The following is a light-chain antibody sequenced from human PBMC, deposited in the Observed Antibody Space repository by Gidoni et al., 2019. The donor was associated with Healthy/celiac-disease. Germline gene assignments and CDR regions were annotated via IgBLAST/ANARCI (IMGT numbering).Light chain of an antibody. J-gene: IGLJ2*01. CDR3: QVWDSSNVV. CDR2: RDS. CDR1: NIGSKN. Sequence: SYELTQPLPVSVALGQTARITCGGNNIGSKNVHCDQQKPGQAPVLVIYRDSNRPSGIPARFSGSNSGNTATLTISRAQAGDEADYYCQVWDSSNVVFGGGTKLTVL. V-gene: IGLV3-9*01.